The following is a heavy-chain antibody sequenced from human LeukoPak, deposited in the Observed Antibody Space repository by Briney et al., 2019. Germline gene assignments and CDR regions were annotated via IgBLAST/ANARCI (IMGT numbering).Heavy chain of an antibody. CDR1: GGTFSSYA. CDR2: IIPIFGTA. V-gene: IGHV1-69*13. J-gene: IGHJ4*02. D-gene: IGHD2/OR15-2a*01. Sequence: GASVKVSCKASGGTFSSYAISWVRQAPGQGLEWMGGIIPIFGTANYAQKFQGRVTITADESTSTAYMELSSLRSEDTAVYYCARESRRISPFVYCFDYWGQGTLVTVSS. CDR3: ARESRRISPFVYCFDY.